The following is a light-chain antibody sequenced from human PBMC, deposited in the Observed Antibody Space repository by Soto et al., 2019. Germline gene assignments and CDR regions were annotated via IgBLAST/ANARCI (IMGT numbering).Light chain of an antibody. Sequence: QSVLTQPPSVSGAPGQSITISCAGSSPNIGAYYDVHWYQQFPGTAPQLLIYGDTNRPSGVPDRFSGSKSDTSTSLPITGLQVEDEADYYCQSYYSSQNGYVFGTGTKVTVL. V-gene: IGLV1-40*01. J-gene: IGLJ1*01. CDR1: SPNIGAYYD. CDR3: QSYYSSQNGYV. CDR2: GDT.